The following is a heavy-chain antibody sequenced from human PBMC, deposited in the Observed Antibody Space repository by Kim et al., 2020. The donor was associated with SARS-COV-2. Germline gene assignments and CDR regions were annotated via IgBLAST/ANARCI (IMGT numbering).Heavy chain of an antibody. V-gene: IGHV4-34*01. D-gene: IGHD6-19*01. CDR1: GGSFSGYY. CDR3: ARDGLVYGMDV. CDR2: INHSGST. J-gene: IGHJ6*02. Sequence: SETLSLTCVVYGGSFSGYYWSWIRQPPGKGLEWIGEINHSGSTNYNPSLKSRVTISVDTSKNQFSLKLSSVTAADTAVYYCARDGLVYGMDVWGQGTTVT.